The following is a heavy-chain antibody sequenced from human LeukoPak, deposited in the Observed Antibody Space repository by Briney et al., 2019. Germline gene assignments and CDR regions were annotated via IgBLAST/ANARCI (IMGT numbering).Heavy chain of an antibody. D-gene: IGHD3-3*01. V-gene: IGHV4-59*08. CDR3: ARQRFSEWYFDY. J-gene: IGHJ4*02. Sequence: SETLSLTCTVSGGSITTHYWSWIRQPPGKGLEWIGYIYYSGSTNYNPSLKSRVTISVDTSKNQFSLKLSSVTAADSAVYYCARQRFSEWYFDYWGQGTLVTVSS. CDR2: IYYSGST. CDR1: GGSITTHY.